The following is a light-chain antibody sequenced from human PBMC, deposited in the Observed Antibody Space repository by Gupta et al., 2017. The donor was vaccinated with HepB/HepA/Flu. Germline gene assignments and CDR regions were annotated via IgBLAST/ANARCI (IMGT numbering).Light chain of an antibody. CDR3: QVWDTRTDHPVV. J-gene: IGLJ2*01. Sequence: SYLLTQPPSVSVATGRTARITCGGNNIGTKSVHGYQQRPGQAPLVVIYEDTNRPSGIPERISGSNSGNTATLTISRVEAGDEADYYCQVWDTRTDHPVVFGGGTKLTV. CDR1: NIGTKS. CDR2: EDT. V-gene: IGLV3-21*03.